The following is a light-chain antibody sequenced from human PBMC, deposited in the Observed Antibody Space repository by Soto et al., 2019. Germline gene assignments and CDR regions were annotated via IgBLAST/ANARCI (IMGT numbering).Light chain of an antibody. CDR3: QQYNNWPRT. J-gene: IGKJ1*01. CDR1: RTVHSN. CDR2: GAS. V-gene: IGKV3-15*01. Sequence: EIVMTQSPATVSVPPGDRVTLSCRASRTVHSNVAWYQHKPGQAPRLLICGASFRATGMPARFSGSGFGTEFTLTISSLQSEDFAVYYCQQYNNWPRTFGQGTKVDIK.